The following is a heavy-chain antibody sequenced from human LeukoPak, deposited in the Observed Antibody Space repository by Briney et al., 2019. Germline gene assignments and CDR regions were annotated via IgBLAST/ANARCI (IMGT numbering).Heavy chain of an antibody. CDR2: TYYSGAT. V-gene: IGHV4-38-2*01. CDR1: GDSISNGYY. Sequence: SETLSLTCAVSGDSISNGYYWGWIRQPPGKGLEWIGSTYYSGATHYNPSLKSRVTISVDTSKNQFSLTLNSVTAADTAVYYCARLGYSGSYYRGWYFDLGGRGTLVTVSS. D-gene: IGHD1-26*01. J-gene: IGHJ2*01. CDR3: ARLGYSGSYYRGWYFDL.